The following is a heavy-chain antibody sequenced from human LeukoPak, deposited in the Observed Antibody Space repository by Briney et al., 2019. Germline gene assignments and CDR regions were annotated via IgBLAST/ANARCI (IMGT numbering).Heavy chain of an antibody. D-gene: IGHD3-22*01. V-gene: IGHV3-23*01. J-gene: IGHJ4*02. CDR3: AKDPSYYYDSSASPFDY. CDR1: GFTFSSYA. Sequence: GGSLRLSCAASGFTFSSYAMSWVRQAPGKGLEWVSAISGSGGSTYYADSVKGRFTISRDNSKNTLYLQMNSLRAEDTAVYYCAKDPSYYYDSSASPFDYWGQETLVTVSS. CDR2: ISGSGGST.